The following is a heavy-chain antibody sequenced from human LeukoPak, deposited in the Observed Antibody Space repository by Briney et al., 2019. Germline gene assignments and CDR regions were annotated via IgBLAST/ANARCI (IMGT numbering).Heavy chain of an antibody. V-gene: IGHV3-21*01. CDR2: ISSSSSYI. J-gene: IGHJ4*02. Sequence: KPGGSLRLSCAASGFTFSSYSMNWVRQAPGKGLGWVSSISSSSSYIYYADSVKGRFTISRDTAKNSLYLQMNSLRAEDTAVYYCASYDYVWGSYLPFDYWGQGTLVTVSS. CDR3: ASYDYVWGSYLPFDY. D-gene: IGHD3-16*02. CDR1: GFTFSSYS.